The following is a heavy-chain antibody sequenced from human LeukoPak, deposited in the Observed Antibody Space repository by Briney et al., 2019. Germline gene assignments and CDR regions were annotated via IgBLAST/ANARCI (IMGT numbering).Heavy chain of an antibody. CDR1: GYTFTGYY. CDR3: ARYRAMALSYYFVY. D-gene: IGHD5-24*01. CDR2: INPNSGGT. J-gene: IGHJ4*02. V-gene: IGHV1-2*02. Sequence: ASVKVSCKASGYTFTGYYMHWVRQAPGQGLEWMGWINPNSGGTNYAQKFQGRVTMTRDTSISTAYMELSRLRSDDTAVYYCARYRAMALSYYFVYWGQGTLVTVSS.